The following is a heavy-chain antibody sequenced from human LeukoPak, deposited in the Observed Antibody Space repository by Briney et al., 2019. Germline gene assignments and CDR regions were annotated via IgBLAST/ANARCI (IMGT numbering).Heavy chain of an antibody. J-gene: IGHJ6*02. V-gene: IGHV4-59*08. CDR2: IYYSGST. Sequence: SETLSLTCTVSGCSISSYYWSWIRQPPGKGLEWIGYIYYSGSTNYNPSLKSRVTISVDTSKNQFSLKLSSVTAADTAVYYCARHKGWFGELLWDYYYGMDVWGQGTTVTVSS. CDR3: ARHKGWFGELLWDYYYGMDV. CDR1: GCSISSYY. D-gene: IGHD3-10*01.